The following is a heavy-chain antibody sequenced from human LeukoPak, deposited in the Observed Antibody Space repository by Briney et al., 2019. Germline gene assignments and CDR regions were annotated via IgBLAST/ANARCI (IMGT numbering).Heavy chain of an antibody. CDR1: GFTFSSYE. J-gene: IGHJ4*02. V-gene: IGHV3-48*03. Sequence: GGSLRLSCAASGFTFSSYEMNWVRQAPGKGLEWVSYISSSGSTIYYADSVKGRFTISRDNAKNTLYLQMNNLRAEDTAMYYCARVRAGSFDYWGQGTLVTVSS. D-gene: IGHD3-10*01. CDR3: ARVRAGSFDY. CDR2: ISSSGSTI.